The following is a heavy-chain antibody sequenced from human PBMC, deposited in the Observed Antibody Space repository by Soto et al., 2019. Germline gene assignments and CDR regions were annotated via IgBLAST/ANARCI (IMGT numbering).Heavy chain of an antibody. D-gene: IGHD6-19*01. CDR1: GFSLSTIGVG. J-gene: IGHJ4*02. Sequence: QLTLKESGPTQVKPTQTLTLTCTVSGFSLSTIGVGVGWIRQPPGKALEWLALIFWNDDKRYSPSLRTRLTITKHTSKNQVVLTMPNMDPVDTATYYCAHTTGSSGGAIMDYWSEGTLRTVSS. CDR2: IFWNDDK. V-gene: IGHV2-5*01. CDR3: AHTTGSSGGAIMDY.